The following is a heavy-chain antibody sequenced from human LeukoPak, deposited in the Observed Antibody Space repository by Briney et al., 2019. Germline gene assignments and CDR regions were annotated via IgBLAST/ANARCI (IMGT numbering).Heavy chain of an antibody. J-gene: IGHJ3*02. CDR3: ASPYYDILSGYYNWAFDI. Sequence: SETLSLTCTVSGGSISSSSHYWGWIRQPPGKGLEWIGSIYYSGSTYYNPSLKSRVTISVDTSKNQFSLKLSSVTAADTAVYYCASPYYDILSGYYNWAFDIWGHGTMVTVSS. CDR2: IYYSGST. D-gene: IGHD3-9*01. CDR1: GGSISSSSHY. V-gene: IGHV4-39*01.